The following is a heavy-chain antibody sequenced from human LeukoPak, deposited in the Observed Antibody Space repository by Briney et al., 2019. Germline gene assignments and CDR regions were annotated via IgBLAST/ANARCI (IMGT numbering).Heavy chain of an antibody. CDR2: INPNSGGT. J-gene: IGHJ4*02. D-gene: IGHD3-22*01. CDR3: ARSNPGSSGYWAGDFDY. CDR1: GYTFTGYY. V-gene: IGHV1-2*04. Sequence: WASVKVSCKASGYTFTGYYMHWVRQAPGQGLEWMGWINPNSGGTNYAQKFQGWVTMTRDTSISTAYMELSRLRSDDTAVYYCARSNPGSSGYWAGDFDYWGQGTLVTVSS.